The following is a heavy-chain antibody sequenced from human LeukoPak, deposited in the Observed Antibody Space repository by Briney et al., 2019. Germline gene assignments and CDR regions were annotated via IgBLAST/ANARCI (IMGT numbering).Heavy chain of an antibody. D-gene: IGHD2-21*01. CDR3: AKFSQGEARPSWFDP. CDR2: ISGSGGST. V-gene: IGHV3-23*01. J-gene: IGHJ5*02. CDR1: GFTFSSYA. Sequence: PGGSLRPSCAASGFTFSSYAMSWVRQAPGKGLEWVSAISGSGGSTYYADSVKGRFTISRDNSKNTLYLQMNSLRAEDTAVYYCAKFSQGEARPSWFDPWGQGTLVTVSS.